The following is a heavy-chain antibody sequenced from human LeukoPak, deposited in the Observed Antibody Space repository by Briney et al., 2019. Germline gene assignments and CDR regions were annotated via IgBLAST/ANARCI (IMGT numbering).Heavy chain of an antibody. D-gene: IGHD1-26*01. J-gene: IGHJ4*02. Sequence: GGSLRLSCAASGFSFSSSSMNWVRQAPGKGLEWVSSISSSSTNKYYADALKGRFTISRDNAKNSLYLQMNSLRAEDTAVYYCARGRSTWHLDYWGQGTLVTVSS. CDR3: ARGRSTWHLDY. CDR2: ISSSSTNK. CDR1: GFSFSSSS. V-gene: IGHV3-21*01.